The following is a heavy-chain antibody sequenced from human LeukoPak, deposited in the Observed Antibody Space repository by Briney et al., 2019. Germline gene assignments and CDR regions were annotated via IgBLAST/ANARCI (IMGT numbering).Heavy chain of an antibody. D-gene: IGHD6-19*01. CDR1: GFTFSSYS. V-gene: IGHV3-7*01. J-gene: IGHJ3*02. CDR3: ARDSYSSGRANDAFDI. Sequence: PGGSLRLSCAASGFTFSSYSMSWVRQAPGKGLDWVANINQDGSEKYYVDSVKGRFTISRDNAKNSLYLQMNSLRAEDTAVYYCARDSYSSGRANDAFDIWGQGTMVTVSS. CDR2: INQDGSEK.